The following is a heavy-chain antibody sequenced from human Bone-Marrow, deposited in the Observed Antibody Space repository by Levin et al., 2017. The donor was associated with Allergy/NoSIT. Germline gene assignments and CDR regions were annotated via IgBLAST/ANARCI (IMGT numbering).Heavy chain of an antibody. CDR1: GFTFSSYA. D-gene: IGHD6-13*01. V-gene: IGHV3-33*01. Sequence: GESLKISCAASGFTFSSYAMHWVRQAPGKGLEWVAVIWYDGSEKYYADSVKGRFTISRDNSKNTLYLQMNSLRAEDTAVYYCARESEQLVSFDYWGQGTLVTVSS. J-gene: IGHJ4*02. CDR2: IWYDGSEK. CDR3: ARESEQLVSFDY.